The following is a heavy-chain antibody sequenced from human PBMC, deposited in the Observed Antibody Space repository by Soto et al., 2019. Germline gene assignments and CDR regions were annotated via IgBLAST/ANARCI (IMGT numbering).Heavy chain of an antibody. D-gene: IGHD3-10*01. CDR1: GGSFSGYY. J-gene: IGHJ4*02. V-gene: IGHV4-34*01. CDR2: INHSGST. CDR3: ARGKRVWFGELAIDY. Sequence: SETLSLTCAVYGGSFSGYYWSWIRQPPGKGLEWIGEINHSGSTNYNPSLKSRVTISVDTSKNQFSLKLSSVTAADTAVYYCARGKRVWFGELAIDYWGQGTLVTVSS.